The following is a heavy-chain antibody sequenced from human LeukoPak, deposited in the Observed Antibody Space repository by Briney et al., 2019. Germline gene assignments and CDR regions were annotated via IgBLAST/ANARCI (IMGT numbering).Heavy chain of an antibody. D-gene: IGHD6-19*01. J-gene: IGHJ4*02. CDR2: IKSKTGGGTT. CDR1: GFTFSNAW. V-gene: IGHV3-15*01. CDR3: TTGPEWVGLDY. Sequence: GGSLRLSCAASGFTFSNAWMSWVRQAPGKGLEWVGRIKSKTGGGTTDYAAPVKGRFTISRDDSKNTLYLQMNSLKTEDTAVYYCTTGPEWVGLDYWGQGTLVTVSS.